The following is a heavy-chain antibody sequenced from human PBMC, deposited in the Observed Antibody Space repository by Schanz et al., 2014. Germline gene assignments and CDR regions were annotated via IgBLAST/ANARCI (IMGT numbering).Heavy chain of an antibody. CDR3: ARVKYCTITRCYRTETEGIYYMDV. Sequence: EVQLVESGGGLVKPGGSLRLSCAASGFNFSDYAMCWVRQAPGKGLEWVSAISSGGGSTYYADSVKGRFTISRDNSKNTLYLQMKSLRAEDTAVYYCARVKYCTITRCYRTETEGIYYMDVWGKGTTVTVSS. V-gene: IGHV3-23*04. D-gene: IGHD2-2*01. CDR2: ISSGGGST. CDR1: GFNFSDYA. J-gene: IGHJ6*03.